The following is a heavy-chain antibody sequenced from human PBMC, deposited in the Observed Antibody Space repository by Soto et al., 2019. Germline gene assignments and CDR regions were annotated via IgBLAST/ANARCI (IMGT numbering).Heavy chain of an antibody. V-gene: IGHV3-23*01. CDR1: GFTVSTKY. CDR2: ISGSGGST. Sequence: PGGSLRLSCAASGFTVSTKYMSWVRQAPGKGLEWVSAISGSGGSTYYADSVKGRFTISRDNSKNTLYLQMNSLRAEDTAVYYCAKDRWDTMVRGAKFLDVWGKGTTVTVSS. CDR3: AKDRWDTMVRGAKFLDV. J-gene: IGHJ6*04. D-gene: IGHD3-10*01.